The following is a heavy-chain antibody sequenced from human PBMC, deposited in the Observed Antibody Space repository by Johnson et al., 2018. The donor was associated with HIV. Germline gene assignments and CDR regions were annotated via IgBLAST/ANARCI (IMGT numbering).Heavy chain of an antibody. J-gene: IGHJ3*02. V-gene: IGHV3-33*06. Sequence: QVQLVESGGGVVQPGRSLRLSCAASGFTFSSYAMYWVRQAPGKGLEWVAVIWYDGSQKYYTDSVKGRFTISRDNSKNTLYLQMNSQRAEDTAVYYCAKDLGIVGAVHRTFDIWGQGTMVTVSS. CDR2: IWYDGSQK. D-gene: IGHD1-26*01. CDR1: GFTFSSYA. CDR3: AKDLGIVGAVHRTFDI.